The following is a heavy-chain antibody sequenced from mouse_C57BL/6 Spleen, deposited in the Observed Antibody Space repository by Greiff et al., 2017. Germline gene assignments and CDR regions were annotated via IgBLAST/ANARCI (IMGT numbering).Heavy chain of an antibody. D-gene: IGHD1-1*01. Sequence: QVQLQQPGAELVKPGASVKLSCKASGYTFTSYWMHWVKQRPGRGLEWIGRIDPNSGGTKYNEKFKSKATLTVDKPSSTAYMQLSILTSEDSAVYYCARFGYYGSSYYAMDYWGQGTSVTVSS. CDR3: ARFGYYGSSYYAMDY. V-gene: IGHV1-72*01. CDR1: GYTFTSYW. CDR2: IDPNSGGT. J-gene: IGHJ4*01.